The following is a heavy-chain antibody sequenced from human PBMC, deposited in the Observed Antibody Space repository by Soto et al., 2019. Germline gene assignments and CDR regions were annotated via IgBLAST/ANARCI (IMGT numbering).Heavy chain of an antibody. V-gene: IGHV3-33*06. D-gene: IGHD3-22*01. J-gene: IGHJ4*02. Sequence: PGGSLRLSCAASGFTFSSYGMHWVRQAPGKGLEWVAVIWYDGSNKYYADSVKGRFTISRDNSKNTLYLQMNSLRAEDTAVYYCAKYYYDSSGYLAYWGQGTLVTVSS. CDR2: IWYDGSNK. CDR3: AKYYYDSSGYLAY. CDR1: GFTFSSYG.